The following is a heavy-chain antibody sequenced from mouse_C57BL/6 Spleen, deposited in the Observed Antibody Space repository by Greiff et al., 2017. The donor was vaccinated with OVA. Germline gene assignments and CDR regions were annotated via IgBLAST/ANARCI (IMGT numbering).Heavy chain of an antibody. CDR3: ARGDYYGSSPYWYFDV. V-gene: IGHV1-22*01. CDR1: GYTFTDYN. Sequence: EVKLVESGPELVKPGASVKMSCKASGYTFTDYNMHWVKQSHGKSLEWIGYINPNNGGTSYNQKFKGKATLTVNKSSSTAYMELRSLTSEDSAVYYCARGDYYGSSPYWYFDVWGTGTTVTVSS. D-gene: IGHD1-1*01. J-gene: IGHJ1*03. CDR2: INPNNGGT.